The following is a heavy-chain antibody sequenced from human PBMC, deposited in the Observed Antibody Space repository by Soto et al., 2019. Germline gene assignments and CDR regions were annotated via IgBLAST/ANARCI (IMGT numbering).Heavy chain of an antibody. CDR3: ARGPITIFGVVKYYYYYYGMDV. D-gene: IGHD3-3*01. V-gene: IGHV6-1*01. CDR1: GDSVSSNSAA. CDR2: TYYRSKWYN. Sequence: PSQTLSLTCAISGDSVSSNSAAWNWIRQSPSRGLEWLGRTYYRSKWYNDYAVSVKSRITINPDTSKNQFSLQLNSVTPEDTAVHYCARGPITIFGVVKYYYYYYGMDVWGQGTTVTVSS. J-gene: IGHJ6*02.